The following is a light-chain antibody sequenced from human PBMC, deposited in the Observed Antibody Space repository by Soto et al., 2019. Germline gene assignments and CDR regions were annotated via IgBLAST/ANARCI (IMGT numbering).Light chain of an antibody. CDR1: QSVSSY. Sequence: EIVLTQSPATLSLSPGERATLSCRASQSVSSYLAWYQQKPGQAPRLLIYDASNRATGIPARFSGSVSGTDFTLTISSLEPEDFAVYYFQQRSNWPPTFGQGTKLEI. CDR2: DAS. CDR3: QQRSNWPPT. V-gene: IGKV3-11*01. J-gene: IGKJ2*01.